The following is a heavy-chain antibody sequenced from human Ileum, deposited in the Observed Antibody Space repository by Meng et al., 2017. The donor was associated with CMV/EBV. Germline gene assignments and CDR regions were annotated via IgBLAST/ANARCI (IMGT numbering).Heavy chain of an antibody. J-gene: IGHJ3*02. V-gene: IGHV1-2*02. Sequence: ASVKVSCKASGYTFTGYYMHWVRQAPGQGLEWMGWINPNSGGTNYAQKFQGRVTMTRDTSISTAYMELSRLRSDDTAVYYCASMVVPAAIVIEQAFDIWGQGTRVTVSS. CDR3: ASMVVPAAIVIEQAFDI. CDR1: GYTFTGYY. D-gene: IGHD2-2*02. CDR2: INPNSGGT.